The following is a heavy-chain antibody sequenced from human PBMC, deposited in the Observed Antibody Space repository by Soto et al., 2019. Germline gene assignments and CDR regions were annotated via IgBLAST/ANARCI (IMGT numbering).Heavy chain of an antibody. D-gene: IGHD6-13*01. Sequence: GESLKISCKGSGYSFTSYFISWVRQMPGKGLEWMGRIDPSDSYTNYSPSFQGHVTISADKSISTAYLQWSSLKASDTAMYYCARRHSSSSALDPWGQGTLVTVSS. J-gene: IGHJ5*02. CDR2: IDPSDSYT. CDR3: ARRHSSSSALDP. CDR1: GYSFTSYF. V-gene: IGHV5-10-1*01.